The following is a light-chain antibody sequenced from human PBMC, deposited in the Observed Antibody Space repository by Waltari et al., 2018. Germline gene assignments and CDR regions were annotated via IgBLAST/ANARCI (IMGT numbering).Light chain of an antibody. CDR1: QSILYNFNSKNY. J-gene: IGKJ3*01. Sequence: DIVMTQSPDSLAVSLGERATINCKSGQSILYNFNSKNYLAWYQQKPGQPPKLLISLASIRESGVPDRFSGSGSGTDFALTISSLQAEDVAVYYCQQYYTNPITFGPGTKLEIK. CDR3: QQYYTNPIT. V-gene: IGKV4-1*01. CDR2: LAS.